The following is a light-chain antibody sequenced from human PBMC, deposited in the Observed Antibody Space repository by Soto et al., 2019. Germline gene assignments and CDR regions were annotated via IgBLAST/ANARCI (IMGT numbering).Light chain of an antibody. Sequence: QSVLTQPPSVSGSPGQSVTISCTGTSSDVGTYNRVSWYQQSPGTGPKLMIYEVTNRPSGVPDRFSGSKSGNTASLTISGLQPDDEADYYCSSYTTSSTFVIFGGGTKLTVL. V-gene: IGLV2-18*02. CDR3: SSYTTSSTFVI. J-gene: IGLJ2*01. CDR1: SSDVGTYNR. CDR2: EVT.